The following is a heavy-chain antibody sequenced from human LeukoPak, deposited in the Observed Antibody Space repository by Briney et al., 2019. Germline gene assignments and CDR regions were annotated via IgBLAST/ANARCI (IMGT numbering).Heavy chain of an antibody. CDR2: IYTSGST. V-gene: IGHV4-4*07. Sequence: SETLSLTCTVSGGSISSYYWSWIRQPAGKGLEWIGRIYTSGSTNYNASLKSRVSMSVDTSKNQFSLKLSSVTPEDTAVYYCAREGTVGASPFDFWGQGTLVTVSS. CDR1: GGSISSYY. J-gene: IGHJ4*02. CDR3: AREGTVGASPFDF. D-gene: IGHD1-26*01.